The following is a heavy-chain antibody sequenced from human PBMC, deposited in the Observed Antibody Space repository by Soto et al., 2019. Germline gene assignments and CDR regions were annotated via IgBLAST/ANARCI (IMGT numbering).Heavy chain of an antibody. CDR3: ARDFVVGGPTINYYYGMDV. J-gene: IGHJ6*02. CDR1: GFTFSSYG. D-gene: IGHD1-26*01. Sequence: GGSLRLSCAASGFTFSSYGMHWVRQAPGKGLEWVAVIAYDGSKNYYTDSVKGRFTISRDNSKNTLYLQMNSLGAEDTAVYYCARDFVVGGPTINYYYGMDVWGQGTTVTVSS. CDR2: IAYDGSKN. V-gene: IGHV3-30*03.